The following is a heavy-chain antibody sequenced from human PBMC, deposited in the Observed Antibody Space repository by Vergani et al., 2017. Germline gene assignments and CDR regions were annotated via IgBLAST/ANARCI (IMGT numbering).Heavy chain of an antibody. CDR1: GFTFSSYS. V-gene: IGHV3-21*01. D-gene: IGHD6-19*01. Sequence: EVQLVESGGGLVKPGGSLRLSCAASGFTFSSYSMNWVRQATGKGLEWVSSISSSSRYIYYADSLKGRFTIYRDNAKNSLYLQMNRLRAEDTAVYYCARDRLAVADYGMYVWGQGTTVTVSS. CDR3: ARDRLAVADYGMYV. J-gene: IGHJ6*02. CDR2: ISSSSRYI.